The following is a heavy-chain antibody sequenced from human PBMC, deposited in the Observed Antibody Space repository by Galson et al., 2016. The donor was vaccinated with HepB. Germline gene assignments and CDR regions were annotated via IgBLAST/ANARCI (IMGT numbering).Heavy chain of an antibody. D-gene: IGHD6-13*01. Sequence: SLRLSCAASGFTFSDYWMTWVRQPPGKGLEYVSSISSKGGSTYYADSMKGRLSISGDNSKNTLYLQMSGLRGEDTAVYYCVKGPKEQPDNWLDPWGQGTLVTVSS. CDR2: ISSKGGST. V-gene: IGHV3-64D*06. CDR1: GFTFSDYW. J-gene: IGHJ5*02. CDR3: VKGPKEQPDNWLDP.